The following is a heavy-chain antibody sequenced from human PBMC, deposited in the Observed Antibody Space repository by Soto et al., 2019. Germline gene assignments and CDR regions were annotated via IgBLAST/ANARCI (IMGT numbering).Heavy chain of an antibody. CDR3: ARLRASNYEAYQH. CDR1: GGTFSTYP. V-gene: IGHV1-69*12. J-gene: IGHJ1*01. D-gene: IGHD4-4*01. CDR2: INPIFGTA. Sequence: QVQLVQSGAEVKKPGSSVKVSCKASGGTFSTYPISWVRQAPGQGLEWMGGINPIFGTANYAQKLQGRVTTTADESTTTAYMQPSSLRSDDTAVYYCARLRASNYEAYQHWGQGTLVTVSS.